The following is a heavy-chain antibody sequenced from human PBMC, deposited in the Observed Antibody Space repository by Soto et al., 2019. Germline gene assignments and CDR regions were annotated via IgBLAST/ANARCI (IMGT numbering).Heavy chain of an antibody. V-gene: IGHV3-7*04. D-gene: IGHD3-9*01. CDR2: MNKDGSEK. CDR3: ARVAWSYNPFDY. CDR1: GFTVSSNY. J-gene: IGHJ4*02. Sequence: GGSLRLSCAASGFTVSSNYMSWVRQAPGKGLEWVANMNKDGSEKYYVDPVKGRFTISRDNAKNSLFLQMNSLGAEDTAIYYCARVAWSYNPFDYWGQGTLVTVSS.